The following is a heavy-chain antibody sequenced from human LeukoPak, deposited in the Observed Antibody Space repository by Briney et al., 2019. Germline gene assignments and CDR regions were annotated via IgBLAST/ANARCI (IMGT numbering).Heavy chain of an antibody. J-gene: IGHJ6*02. D-gene: IGHD4-17*01. CDR2: ISSSSRTM. CDR1: GFTFSSYS. CDR3: ARDSYGDYHYYYCMDV. Sequence: GGSLRLSCAASGFTFSSYSMNWVRQAPGKGLEWVSYISSSSRTMYYADSVKGRFTISRDNVKNSLYLQMNSLRAEDMAIYYCARDSYGDYHYYYCMDVWGQGTTVTVSS. V-gene: IGHV3-48*04.